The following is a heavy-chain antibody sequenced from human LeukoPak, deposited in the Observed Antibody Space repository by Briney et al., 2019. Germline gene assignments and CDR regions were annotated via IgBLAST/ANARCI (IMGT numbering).Heavy chain of an antibody. Sequence: PGGSLRLSCAASGFSIRLYVMSWVRQAPGKGLEWVSDISGSGTSTHYADSVKGRFTISRDNSKKTLNLQMNSLTAEDTAVYYCAKVDSSERSGIWTAFDVWGRGTMVTVS. CDR3: AKVDSSERSGIWTAFDV. CDR2: ISGSGTST. V-gene: IGHV3-23*01. J-gene: IGHJ3*01. CDR1: GFSIRLYV. D-gene: IGHD3-3*01.